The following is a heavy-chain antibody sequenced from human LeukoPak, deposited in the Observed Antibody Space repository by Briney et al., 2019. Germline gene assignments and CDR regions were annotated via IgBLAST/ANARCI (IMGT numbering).Heavy chain of an antibody. CDR3: ARGRELVVDAFDI. CDR1: GYTFTSYY. Sequence: GASVKVSCKASGYTFTSYYMHWVRQAPGQGLEWMGIINPSGDGTSFAQKFQGRVTMTRDMSTSTVYMELSSLRSEDTAVYYCARGRELVVDAFDIWGQGTMVTVSS. D-gene: IGHD1-26*01. CDR2: INPSGDGT. J-gene: IGHJ3*02. V-gene: IGHV1-46*01.